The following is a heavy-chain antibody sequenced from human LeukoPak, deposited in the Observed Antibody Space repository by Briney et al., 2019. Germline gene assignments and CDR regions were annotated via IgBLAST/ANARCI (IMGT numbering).Heavy chain of an antibody. CDR1: GFSLSTTGVG. CDR3: AHRRPPLPTAEDWFVP. V-gene: IGHV2-5*01. J-gene: IGHJ5*02. CDR2: VYWNDNK. Sequence: ESGPTLVKPTQTLTLTCTFSGFSLSTTGVGVGWFRQPPGKALEWLALVYWNDNKHYSPSLKNRLTITKDTSENQVVLTMTNMDPVDTATYYCAHRRPPLPTAEDWFVPRGQGILVSVSS. D-gene: IGHD2-2*01.